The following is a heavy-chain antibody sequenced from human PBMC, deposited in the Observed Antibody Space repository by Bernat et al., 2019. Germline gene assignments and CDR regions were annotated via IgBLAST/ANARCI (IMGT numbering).Heavy chain of an antibody. V-gene: IGHV3-30-3*01. J-gene: IGHJ5*02. Sequence: QVQLVESGGGVVQPGRSLRLSCAASGFTFSSYAMHWVRQAPGKGLEWVAVISYDGSNKYYADSVKGRFTISRDNSKNTLYLQMNSLRAEDTAVYYCARELQDSGSYYIPNWFDPWGQGTLVTVSS. CDR1: GFTFSSYA. CDR2: ISYDGSNK. CDR3: ARELQDSGSYYIPNWFDP. D-gene: IGHD3-10*01.